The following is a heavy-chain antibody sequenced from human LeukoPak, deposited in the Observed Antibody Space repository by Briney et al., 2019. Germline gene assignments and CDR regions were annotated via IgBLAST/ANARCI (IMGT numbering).Heavy chain of an antibody. D-gene: IGHD3-10*01. V-gene: IGHV4-34*01. CDR3: ATSRMVRGVIKGPQNWFDP. J-gene: IGHJ5*02. CDR2: INHSGST. CDR1: GGSFSGYY. Sequence: SETLSLTCAVYGGSFSGYYWSWIRQPPGKGLEWIGEINHSGSTNYNPSLKSRVTISVDTSKNQFSLKLSSVTAADTAVYYCATSRMVRGVIKGPQNWFDPWGQGTLVTVSS.